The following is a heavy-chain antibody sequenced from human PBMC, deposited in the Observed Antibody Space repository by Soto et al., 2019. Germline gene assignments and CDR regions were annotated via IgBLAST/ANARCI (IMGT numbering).Heavy chain of an antibody. V-gene: IGHV3-23*01. Sequence: GGSLRLSCAASGFSFSSYAISWLRQAPGKGLEWVSGISGSGGSTYYADSVKGRFTISRDNSKKTLFLQMNSLRAEDTAVYYCAKHRSLIVGASSNYWGQGTLVTVSS. D-gene: IGHD1-26*01. CDR2: ISGSGGST. J-gene: IGHJ4*02. CDR3: AKHRSLIVGASSNY. CDR1: GFSFSSYA.